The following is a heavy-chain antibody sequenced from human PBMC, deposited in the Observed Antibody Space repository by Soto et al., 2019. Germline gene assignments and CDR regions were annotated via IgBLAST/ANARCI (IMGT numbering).Heavy chain of an antibody. D-gene: IGHD1-1*01. Sequence: QVQLVESGGGVVQPGRSLRLSCAASGFTFSSYGMHWVRQAPGKGLEWVAVISYDGSEKYHADSVKGRFTISRDNSKNPLYLQMNSLRAEDTAVYYCARKPETGTTVPFDYWGQGTLVTVSS. CDR1: GFTFSSYG. J-gene: IGHJ4*02. CDR2: ISYDGSEK. CDR3: ARKPETGTTVPFDY. V-gene: IGHV3-30*03.